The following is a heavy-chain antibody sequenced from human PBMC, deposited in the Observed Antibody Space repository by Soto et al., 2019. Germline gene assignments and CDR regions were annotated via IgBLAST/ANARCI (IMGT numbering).Heavy chain of an antibody. CDR3: ARATTVGVRGYYGMDV. Sequence: VGSLRLSCAASGFTFSSYGMHWVRQAPGKGLEWVAVIWYDGSNKYYADSVKGRFTISRDNSKNTLYLQMNSLRAEDTAVYYCARATTVGVRGYYGMDVWGQGTTVTVSS. V-gene: IGHV3-33*01. J-gene: IGHJ6*02. CDR1: GFTFSSYG. CDR2: IWYDGSNK. D-gene: IGHD3-10*01.